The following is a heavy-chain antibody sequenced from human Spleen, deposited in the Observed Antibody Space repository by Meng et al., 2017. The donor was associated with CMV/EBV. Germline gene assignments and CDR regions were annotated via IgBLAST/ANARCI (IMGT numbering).Heavy chain of an antibody. Sequence: SVKVSCKASGDAFSNYATTWVRQAPGQGLEWMGGIIPILGVSRYAQKFQGRLTITADKATDTAYMDLSSLRSDDTAVYYCATAEVSNILTGYYIHYFYTPDVWGQGTTVTVSS. CDR3: ATAEVSNILTGYYIHYFYTPDV. CDR1: GDAFSNYA. CDR2: IIPILGVS. J-gene: IGHJ6*02. V-gene: IGHV1-69*10. D-gene: IGHD3-9*01.